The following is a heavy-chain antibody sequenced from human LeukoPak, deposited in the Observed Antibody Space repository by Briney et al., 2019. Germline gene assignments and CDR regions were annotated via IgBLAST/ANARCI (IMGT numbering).Heavy chain of an antibody. J-gene: IGHJ4*02. V-gene: IGHV1-18*01. CDR3: ARAGGYSGYDNSDY. CDR2: ISAYNGNT. Sequence: GASVKVSFRASGYTFTIYGISWVRQAPGQGVEWMGWISAYNGNTNYAQKLQGRVTITTDTSTSTAYMELRSLRSDDTAVYYCARAGGYSGYDNSDYWGQGTLVTVSS. CDR1: GYTFTIYG. D-gene: IGHD5-12*01.